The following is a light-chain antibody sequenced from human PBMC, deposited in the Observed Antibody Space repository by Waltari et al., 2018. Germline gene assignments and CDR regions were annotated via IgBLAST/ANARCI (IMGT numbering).Light chain of an antibody. J-gene: IGKJ3*01. CDR3: QQYNNWPLT. V-gene: IGKV3-15*01. Sequence: DIMMTQSPATLSVSPGDRTPLSCGASQTVTNKLAWYQQKPGQAPRLLIYDASTRATGIPARFSGSQSGTEFTLTITSLQSEDFGIYYCQQYNNWPLTFGPGTKVDIK. CDR1: QTVTNK. CDR2: DAS.